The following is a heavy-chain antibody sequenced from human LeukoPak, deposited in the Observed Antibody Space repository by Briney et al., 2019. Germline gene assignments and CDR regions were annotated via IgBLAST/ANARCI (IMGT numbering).Heavy chain of an antibody. CDR1: GGSISSYY. CDR3: ARVYYYDSSAHDAFDI. Sequence: SETLSLTCTVSGGSISSYYWSWIRQPPGKGLEWIGYIYYSGSTNYNPSLKSRVTISVDTSKNQFSLKLSSVTAADTAVYYCARVYYYDSSAHDAFDIWGQGTMVTVSS. CDR2: IYYSGST. V-gene: IGHV4-59*12. D-gene: IGHD3-22*01. J-gene: IGHJ3*02.